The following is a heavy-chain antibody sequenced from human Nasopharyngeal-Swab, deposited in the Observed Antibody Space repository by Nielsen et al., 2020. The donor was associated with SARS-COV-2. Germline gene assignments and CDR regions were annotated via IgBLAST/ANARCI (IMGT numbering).Heavy chain of an antibody. J-gene: IGHJ4*02. CDR3: AAKSSAWTGYLSDF. Sequence: GESLKISCEASGFTFNRLAMSWVRQAPGKGLEWVSGISGSGDTTYYAHSVKGRFTISRDNSKKTLYLQMHSLRAEDTAVYYCAAKSSAWTGYLSDFWGQGTLVTVSS. CDR2: ISGSGDTT. CDR1: GFTFNRLA. D-gene: IGHD6-19*01. V-gene: IGHV3-23*01.